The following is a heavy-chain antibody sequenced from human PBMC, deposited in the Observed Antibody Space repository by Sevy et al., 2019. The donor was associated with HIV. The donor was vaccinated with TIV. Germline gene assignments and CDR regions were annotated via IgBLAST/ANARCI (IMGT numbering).Heavy chain of an antibody. V-gene: IGHV4-30-4*01. J-gene: IGHJ5*02. D-gene: IGHD1-26*01. CDR1: SASISSGDFY. Sequence: SETLSLTCSVSSASISSGDFYWSWVRQPPGKGLEWIGYIYDNGSPYYNPSLRSRLSFSLDTSKNQFSLKLRSVTAADTAVYYCARGKTWVNWIDPWGQGILVTVSS. CDR2: IYDNGSP. CDR3: ARGKTWVNWIDP.